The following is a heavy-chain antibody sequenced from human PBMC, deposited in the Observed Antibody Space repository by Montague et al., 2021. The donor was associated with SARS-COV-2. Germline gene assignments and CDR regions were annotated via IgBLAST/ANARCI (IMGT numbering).Heavy chain of an antibody. CDR1: GGSISSSSCY. Sequence: SETLSLTCTVSGGSISSSSCYWVWLPPPPGMGLVWIGYIYYSACTYYSTSIKNSVSISIATTKNLFSLSLRSVTAADTAVYYCARTGDVLTRQSDHWFDPWGQGTLVTVSS. CDR3: ARTGDVLTRQSDHWFDP. V-gene: IGHV4-39*02. J-gene: IGHJ5*02. D-gene: IGHD3-9*01. CDR2: IYYSACT.